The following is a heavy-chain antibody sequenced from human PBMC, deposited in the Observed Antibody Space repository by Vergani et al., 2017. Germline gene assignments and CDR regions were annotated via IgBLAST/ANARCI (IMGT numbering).Heavy chain of an antibody. CDR3: AKEGSSGYYSY. V-gene: IGHV3-30*18. J-gene: IGHJ4*02. CDR2: ISYDGSNK. D-gene: IGHD3-3*01. Sequence: VQLVESGGGLVKPGGSLRLSCAASGFTFSNAWMSWVRQAPGKGLEWVAVISYDGSNKYYADSVKGRFTISRDNSKNTLYLQMNSLRAEDTAVYYCAKEGSSGYYSYWGQGTLVTVSS. CDR1: GFTFSNAW.